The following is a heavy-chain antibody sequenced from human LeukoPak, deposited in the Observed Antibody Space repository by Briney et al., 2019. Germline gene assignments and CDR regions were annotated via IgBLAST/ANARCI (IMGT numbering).Heavy chain of an antibody. Sequence: GGSLRLSCAASGFTFSSYWMSWVRQAPGKGLEWVANIKQDGSEKYYVDSVKGRFTISRDNAKNSLYLQMNSLRAEDTAVYYCARDLVTIFGVAYYYYGMDVWGQGTTVTVSS. D-gene: IGHD3-3*01. CDR3: ARDLVTIFGVAYYYYGMDV. J-gene: IGHJ6*02. CDR1: GFTFSSYW. V-gene: IGHV3-7*03. CDR2: IKQDGSEK.